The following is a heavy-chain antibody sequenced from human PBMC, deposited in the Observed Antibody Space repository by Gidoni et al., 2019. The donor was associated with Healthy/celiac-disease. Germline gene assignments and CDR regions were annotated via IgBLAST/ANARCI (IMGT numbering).Heavy chain of an antibody. CDR1: GWSFSGYY. CDR3: APRLMRKGSFDY. V-gene: IGHV4-34*01. CDR2: INHSGST. J-gene: IGHJ4*02. Sequence: QVQLQQWRAGLLKPSESLSLTCAVYGWSFSGYYWSWIRQPPGKGLEWIGEINHSGSTNYHTFLKSRVTISVDTYKNQFSLKLSAVTAADTAVYYCAPRLMRKGSFDYWGQGTLVTVSS.